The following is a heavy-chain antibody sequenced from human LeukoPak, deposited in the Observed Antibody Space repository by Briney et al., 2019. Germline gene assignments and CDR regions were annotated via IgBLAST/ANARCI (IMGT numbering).Heavy chain of an antibody. CDR1: GFTFSDYW. CDR3: ARDFYGDYALSAFDI. D-gene: IGHD4-17*01. J-gene: IGHJ3*02. Sequence: GGSLRLSCAASGFTFSDYWMSWVRQAPGKGLEWVANIEQDGSEKYYVDSLKGRFTISRDNAKNSLYLQMNSLRAEDTAVYYCARDFYGDYALSAFDIWGQGAMVTVSS. V-gene: IGHV3-7*01. CDR2: IEQDGSEK.